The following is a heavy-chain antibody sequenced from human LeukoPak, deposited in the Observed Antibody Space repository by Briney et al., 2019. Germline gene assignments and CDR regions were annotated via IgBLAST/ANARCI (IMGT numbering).Heavy chain of an antibody. CDR3: AKERPLGITGYFDS. CDR2: ISGGGGST. Sequence: GGTLRLSCAASGFTFSNYGLTWVRQAPGKGLEWVSAISGGGGSTYYADSVKGRFTISRDNSKNTLYLQMSSLRAEDTAVYYCAKERPLGITGYFDSWGQGTLVTVSS. V-gene: IGHV3-23*01. J-gene: IGHJ4*02. D-gene: IGHD1-20*01. CDR1: GFTFSNYG.